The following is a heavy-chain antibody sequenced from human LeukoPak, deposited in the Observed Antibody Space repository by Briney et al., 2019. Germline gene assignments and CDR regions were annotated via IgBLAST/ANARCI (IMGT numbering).Heavy chain of an antibody. CDR3: QSRFLEWLLDY. V-gene: IGHV4-59*08. CDR1: GGSISSYY. Sequence: SETLSLTCTVSGGSISSYYWSWIRQPPGKGLEWIGYIYYSGSTNYNPSLKSRVTISVDTSENQFSLKLNSVTAADTAMYYCQSRFLEWLLDYWGQGTLVTVSS. J-gene: IGHJ4*02. CDR2: IYYSGST. D-gene: IGHD3-3*01.